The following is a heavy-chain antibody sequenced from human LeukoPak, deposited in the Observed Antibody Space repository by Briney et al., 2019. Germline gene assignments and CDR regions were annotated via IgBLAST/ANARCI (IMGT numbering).Heavy chain of an antibody. Sequence: SETLSLTCSVSGASISSDNYYWTWIRQPAGKGLEWIGRIYSSGTTSYNPSLRSRLTISLDTSKNQFSLKLTSVTAADTAVYYCARGRWIYGSGSYSFNWFDPWGQGTLVTVFS. J-gene: IGHJ5*02. CDR1: GASISSDNYY. D-gene: IGHD3-10*01. CDR2: IYSSGTT. V-gene: IGHV4-61*02. CDR3: ARGRWIYGSGSYSFNWFDP.